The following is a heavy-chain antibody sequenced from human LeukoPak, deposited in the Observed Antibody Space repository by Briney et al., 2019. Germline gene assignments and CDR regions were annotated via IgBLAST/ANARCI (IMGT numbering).Heavy chain of an antibody. CDR1: GFTFSSYA. D-gene: IGHD3-3*01. CDR2: ISGSGGST. CDR3: AKDIRFLEWLLYPLGVGY. V-gene: IGHV3-23*01. Sequence: PGGSLRLSCAASGFTFSSYAMSWVRQAPGKGLEWVSAISGSGGSTYYADSVKGRFTISRDNSKNTLYLQMNSLRAEDMAVYYCAKDIRFLEWLLYPLGVGYWGQGTLVTVSS. J-gene: IGHJ4*02.